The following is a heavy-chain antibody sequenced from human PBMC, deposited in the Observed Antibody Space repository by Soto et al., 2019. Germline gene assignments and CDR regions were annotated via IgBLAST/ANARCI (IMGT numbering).Heavy chain of an antibody. CDR2: LHSGGDT. CDR1: GIAVSSNY. Sequence: EVQLVESGGGLVQPGGSLRLSCVASGIAVSSNYMTWVRQAPGKGLEWVSVLHSGGDTYYANSVKGRFTISRHDSTNTLFLQMNSLTAEDTAVYYCARAGPYYYASRMDVWGQGTTVTVSS. D-gene: IGHD3-10*01. J-gene: IGHJ6*02. V-gene: IGHV3-53*04. CDR3: ARAGPYYYASRMDV.